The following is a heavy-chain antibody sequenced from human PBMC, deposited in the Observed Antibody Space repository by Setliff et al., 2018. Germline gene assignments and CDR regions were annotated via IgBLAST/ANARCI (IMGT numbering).Heavy chain of an antibody. V-gene: IGHV3-7*04. J-gene: IGHJ3*02. CDR2: IKGDGSEK. CDR3: GRAGKPYAIDI. CDR1: GFTFGIYW. Sequence: SLKISCSVSGFTFGIYWMSWVRQAPGKGLEWVANIKGDGSEKYYVDSVKGRFAVSRDNAKNSLFLQMDSLTVEDTAVYYCGRAGKPYAIDIWGQGTMVTVSS.